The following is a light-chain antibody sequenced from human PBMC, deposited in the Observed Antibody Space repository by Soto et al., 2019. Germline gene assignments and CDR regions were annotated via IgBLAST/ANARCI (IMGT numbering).Light chain of an antibody. CDR2: DVT. J-gene: IGLJ1*01. V-gene: IGLV2-11*01. Sequence: QSALTQPPSVSGSPGQSVTFSCTGTSNNIGAYNYVSWYQQHPGKAPKLLIYDVTRRPSGVPDHFSGSKSGNTASLTISGLQADDEADYYCCSHAGSYTFVFGTGTKLTVL. CDR3: CSHAGSYTFV. CDR1: SNNIGAYNY.